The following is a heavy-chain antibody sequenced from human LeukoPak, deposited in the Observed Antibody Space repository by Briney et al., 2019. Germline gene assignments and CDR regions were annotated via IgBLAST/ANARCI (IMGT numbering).Heavy chain of an antibody. J-gene: IGHJ4*02. CDR2: IYYSGST. Sequence: ASETLSLTCTVSGGSISSYYWSWIRQPPGKGPEWIGYIYYSGSTNYNPSLKSRVTISVDTSKNQFSLKLSSVTAADTAVYYCARTTVVRPFFDYWGQGTLVTVSS. CDR1: GGSISSYY. D-gene: IGHD4-17*01. CDR3: ARTTVVRPFFDY. V-gene: IGHV4-59*08.